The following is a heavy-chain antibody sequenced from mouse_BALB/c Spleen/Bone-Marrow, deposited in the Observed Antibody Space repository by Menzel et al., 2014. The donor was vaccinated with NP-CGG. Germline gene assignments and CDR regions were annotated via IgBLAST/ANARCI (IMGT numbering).Heavy chain of an antibody. D-gene: IGHD2-2*01. J-gene: IGHJ2*01. CDR1: GYTFTSYN. Sequence: LQQSGVELVKPGASVKMSCKASGYTFTSYNMHWVKQTPGQGLEWIGAIYPGNGDTSYNQKFKGKATLTADKSSSTAYMQLSSLTSEDSAVYYCARGDGYDSYYFDYWGQGTTLTVSS. CDR2: IYPGNGDT. CDR3: ARGDGYDSYYFDY. V-gene: IGHV1-12*01.